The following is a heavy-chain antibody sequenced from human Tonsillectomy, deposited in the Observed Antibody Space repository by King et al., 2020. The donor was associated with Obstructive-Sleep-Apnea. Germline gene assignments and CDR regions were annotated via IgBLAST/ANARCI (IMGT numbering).Heavy chain of an antibody. Sequence: VQLVESGGGVVQPGRSLRLSCAASGFTFSSYGMHWVRQAPGKGLEWVAVISYDGSNKYYADSVKGRFTISRDNSKNTLYLQMNSLRAEDTAMYYCAKGPSGSGAFDYWGQGTLVTVSS. CDR2: ISYDGSNK. CDR1: GFTFSSYG. V-gene: IGHV3-30*18. D-gene: IGHD3-10*01. CDR3: AKGPSGSGAFDY. J-gene: IGHJ4*02.